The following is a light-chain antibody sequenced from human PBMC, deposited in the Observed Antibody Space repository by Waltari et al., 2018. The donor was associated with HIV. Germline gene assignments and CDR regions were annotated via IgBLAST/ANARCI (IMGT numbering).Light chain of an antibody. Sequence: QPVLTQPPSASGTPGQRVIISCSGSSSNIGRHAVSWYQHLPGATPTLLIFGNIQRSSGFPDRFSGSKSATSASLAISGLRSVDEADYSCAAWDDSLDGPVFGGGTKLTVL. CDR1: SSNIGRHA. CDR3: AAWDDSLDGPV. V-gene: IGLV1-44*01. J-gene: IGLJ2*01. CDR2: GNI.